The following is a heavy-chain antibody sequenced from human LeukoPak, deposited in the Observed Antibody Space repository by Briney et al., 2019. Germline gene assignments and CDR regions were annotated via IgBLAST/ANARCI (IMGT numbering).Heavy chain of an antibody. CDR1: GFTFSSYG. CDR2: IWYDGSNK. Sequence: GGSLRLSCVASGFTFSSYGMHWVRQAPGKGLEWVAVIWYDGSNKYYADSVKGRFTVSGDNSKNTLYLQMNSLRAEDTAVYYCARSISRDGYNNFDCWGQGTLVTVSS. V-gene: IGHV3-33*01. J-gene: IGHJ4*02. CDR3: ARSISRDGYNNFDC. D-gene: IGHD5-24*01.